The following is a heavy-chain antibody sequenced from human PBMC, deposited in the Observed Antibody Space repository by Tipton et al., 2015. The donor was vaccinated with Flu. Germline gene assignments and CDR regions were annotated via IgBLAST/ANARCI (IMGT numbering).Heavy chain of an antibody. V-gene: IGHV3-33*01. CDR3: ARDPTYNWNTLGLYYYYGMDV. D-gene: IGHD1/OR15-1a*01. Sequence: CAASGFTFSSYGMHWVRQAPGKGLEWVAVIWYDGSNKYYADSVKGRFTISRDNSKSTLYLQMNSLRAEDTAVYYCARDPTYNWNTLGLYYYYGMDVWGQGTTVPVSS. CDR2: IWYDGSNK. CDR1: GFTFSSYG. J-gene: IGHJ6*02.